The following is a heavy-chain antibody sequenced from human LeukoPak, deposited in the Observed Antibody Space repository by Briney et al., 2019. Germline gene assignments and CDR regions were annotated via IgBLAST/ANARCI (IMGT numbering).Heavy chain of an antibody. J-gene: IGHJ4*02. CDR2: IYYSGST. D-gene: IGHD5-12*01. V-gene: IGHV4-59*01. CDR1: GGSISSYY. CDR3: ARGGGYGGYVPHLSEGGELGY. Sequence: SETLSLTCTVSGGSISSYYWSWIRQPPGKGLEWIGYIYYSGSTNYNPSLKSRVTISVDTSKNQFSLKLSSVTAADTAVYYCARGGGYGGYVPHLSEGGELGYWGQGTLVTVCS.